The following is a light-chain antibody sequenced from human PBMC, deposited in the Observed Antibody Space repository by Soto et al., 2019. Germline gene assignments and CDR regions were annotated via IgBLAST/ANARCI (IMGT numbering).Light chain of an antibody. Sequence: DIQMTQSPSTLSASVGDRVTITCRASQSISSWLAWYQQKPGKAPKLLIYDASSLESGVPSRFSGSGSGTEFTLSISSLQPDDFATYYCQQYNRYHGFPFGQGTKLEIK. CDR1: QSISSW. J-gene: IGKJ2*01. V-gene: IGKV1-5*01. CDR2: DAS. CDR3: QQYNRYHGFP.